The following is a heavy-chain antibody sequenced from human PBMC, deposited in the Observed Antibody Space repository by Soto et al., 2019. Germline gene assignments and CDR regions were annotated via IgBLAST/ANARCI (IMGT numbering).Heavy chain of an antibody. D-gene: IGHD2-2*01. Sequence: ASVKVSCKASGYTFTSYGITWVRQAPGLGLEWMGWISAYNGNTHYTQKLQGRVTMTTDTSTSTAYMELRSLRSDDTAVYYCARRGIVVVPAAPFVPYYGMDVCGQGTTVTVSS. J-gene: IGHJ6*02. CDR1: GYTFTSYG. V-gene: IGHV1-18*01. CDR3: ARRGIVVVPAAPFVPYYGMDV. CDR2: ISAYNGNT.